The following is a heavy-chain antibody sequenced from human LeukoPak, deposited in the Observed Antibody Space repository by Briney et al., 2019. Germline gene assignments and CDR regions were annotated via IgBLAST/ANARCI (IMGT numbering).Heavy chain of an antibody. J-gene: IGHJ5*02. CDR2: ISYDGSNK. Sequence: PGGSLRLSCAASGFTFSSYAMHWVRQAPGKGLEWVAVISYDGSNKYYADSVKGRFTISRDNSKNTLYLQMNSLRAEDTAVYYCARDQYTMIVGKSWFDPWGQGTLVTVSS. CDR1: GFTFSSYA. V-gene: IGHV3-30-3*01. D-gene: IGHD3-22*01. CDR3: ARDQYTMIVGKSWFDP.